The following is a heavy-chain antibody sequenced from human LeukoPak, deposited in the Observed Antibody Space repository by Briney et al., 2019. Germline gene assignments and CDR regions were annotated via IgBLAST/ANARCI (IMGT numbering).Heavy chain of an antibody. CDR1: GFTFSSYA. D-gene: IGHD3-16*02. CDR3: AKIEFSGPVDY. J-gene: IGHJ4*02. CDR2: ISYDGSNK. V-gene: IGHV3-30-3*02. Sequence: GGSLRLSCAASGFTFSSYAMHWVRQAPGKGLEWVAVISYDGSNKYYADSVKGRFTISRDNSKNTLYLQMNSLRAEDTAVYYCAKIEFSGPVDYWGQGTLVTVSS.